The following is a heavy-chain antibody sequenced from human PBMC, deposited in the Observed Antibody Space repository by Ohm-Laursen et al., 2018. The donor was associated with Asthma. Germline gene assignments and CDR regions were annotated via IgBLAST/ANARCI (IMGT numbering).Heavy chain of an antibody. D-gene: IGHD4-17*01. CDR3: ATTVSLNQ. J-gene: IGHJ1*01. CDR2: IRWNSDST. V-gene: IGHV3-9*01. CDR1: GFTFGDYA. Sequence: SLRLSCAASGFTFGDYAMRWVRQRPGKGLEWVSGIRWNSDSTGYVDSVKGRFTISRDNSKNTLYLQMNSLRVEDTALYYCATTVSLNQWGQGTLVTVSS.